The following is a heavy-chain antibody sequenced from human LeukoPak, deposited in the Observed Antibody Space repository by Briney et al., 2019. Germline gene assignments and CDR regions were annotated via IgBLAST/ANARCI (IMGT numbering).Heavy chain of an antibody. Sequence: GGSLRLSCAASGFTFSSYAMDWVRQAPEKGLEWMSILTHNGANTWYADSVKGRFTISRDNSKNTLYLQMNSLRAEDTAIYYCAKGTLGSCIGPRCYPLDSWGQGTLVTVSS. D-gene: IGHD2-15*01. V-gene: IGHV3-23*01. J-gene: IGHJ4*02. CDR2: LTHNGANT. CDR3: AKGTLGSCIGPRCYPLDS. CDR1: GFTFSSYA.